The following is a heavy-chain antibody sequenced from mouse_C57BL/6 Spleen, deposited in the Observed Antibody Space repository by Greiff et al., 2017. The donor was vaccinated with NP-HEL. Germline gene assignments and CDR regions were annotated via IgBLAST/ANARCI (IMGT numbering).Heavy chain of an antibody. CDR1: GFTFSSYA. J-gene: IGHJ4*01. CDR3: AREYYGSSYSYAMDY. Sequence: EVMLVESGGGLVKPGGSLKLSCAASGFTFSSYAMSWVRQTPEKRLEWVATISDGGSYTYYPDNVKGRFTISRDNAKNNLYLQMSHLKSEDTAMYYCAREYYGSSYSYAMDYWGQGTSVTVSS. V-gene: IGHV5-4*01. CDR2: ISDGGSYT. D-gene: IGHD1-1*01.